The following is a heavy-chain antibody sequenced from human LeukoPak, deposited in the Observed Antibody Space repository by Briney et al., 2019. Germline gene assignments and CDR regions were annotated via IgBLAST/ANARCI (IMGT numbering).Heavy chain of an antibody. J-gene: IGHJ4*02. CDR2: IYSGGST. D-gene: IGHD2-15*01. CDR3: ARALVIAALFDY. CDR1: GFTVSSNY. V-gene: IGHV3-66*01. Sequence: SGGSLRLSCAASGFTVSSNYMSWVRQAPGKGLEWVSVIYSGGSTFYADSVKGRFTISRDNSKNTVYLQMDSLRAEDTAVYYCARALVIAALFDYWGQGTLVTVSS.